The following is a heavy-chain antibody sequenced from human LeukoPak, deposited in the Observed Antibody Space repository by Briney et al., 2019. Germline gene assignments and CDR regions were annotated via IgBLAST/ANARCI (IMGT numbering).Heavy chain of an antibody. D-gene: IGHD4-23*01. CDR3: AKGTTTLVVTKIDY. V-gene: IGHV3-23*01. Sequence: PGGSLRLSCAASGFTFSTYAMSWVRQAPGKGLEWVSVISGSGGSTYYAESVKGRFTISRDNSKNTLYLQMNSLRAEDTAVYYCAKGTTTLVVTKIDYWGQGTLVTVSS. CDR2: ISGSGGST. J-gene: IGHJ4*02. CDR1: GFTFSTYA.